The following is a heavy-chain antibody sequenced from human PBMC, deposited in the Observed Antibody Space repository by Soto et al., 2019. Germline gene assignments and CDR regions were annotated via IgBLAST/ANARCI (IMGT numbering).Heavy chain of an antibody. Sequence: QVQLVQSGAEVKKPGSSVKVSCKASGGTFSSYTISWVRQAPGQGLEWMGRIIPILGIANYAQKFQGRVTITAEKSTSTAYMELSSLRSEDTAVYYCATKIVATTEGSLDYWGQGTLVTVSS. J-gene: IGHJ4*02. CDR3: ATKIVATTEGSLDY. D-gene: IGHD5-12*01. CDR2: IIPILGIA. V-gene: IGHV1-69*02. CDR1: GGTFSSYT.